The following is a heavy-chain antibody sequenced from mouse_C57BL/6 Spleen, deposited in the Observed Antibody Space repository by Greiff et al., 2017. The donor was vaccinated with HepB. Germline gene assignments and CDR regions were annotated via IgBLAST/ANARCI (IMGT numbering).Heavy chain of an antibody. CDR3: ARPEKDYDDAMDY. D-gene: IGHD2-4*01. CDR1: GIDFSRYW. J-gene: IGHJ4*01. V-gene: IGHV4-1*01. Sequence: EVKLLESGGGLVQPGGSLKLSCAASGIDFSRYWMSWVRRAPGKGLEWIREINPDSSTINYAPSLKDKFIINRDNVKNTLYLHISKVRSEDTALYYCARPEKDYDDAMDYWGQGTSVTVSS. CDR2: INPDSSTI.